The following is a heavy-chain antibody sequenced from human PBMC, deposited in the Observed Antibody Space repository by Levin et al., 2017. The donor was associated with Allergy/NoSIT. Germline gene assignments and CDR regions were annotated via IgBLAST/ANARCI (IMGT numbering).Heavy chain of an antibody. CDR2: IYHSGST. Sequence: SETLSLTCAVSGYSISSGYYWGWIRQPPGKGLEWIGSIYHSGSTYYNPSLKSRVTISVDTSKNQFSLKLSSVTAADTAVYYCASFSRTDAFDIWGQGTMVTVSS. V-gene: IGHV4-38-2*01. J-gene: IGHJ3*02. CDR3: ASFSRTDAFDI. D-gene: IGHD2-2*01. CDR1: GYSISSGYY.